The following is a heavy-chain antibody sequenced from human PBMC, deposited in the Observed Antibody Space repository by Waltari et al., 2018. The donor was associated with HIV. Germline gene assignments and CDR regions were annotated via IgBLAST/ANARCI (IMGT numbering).Heavy chain of an antibody. J-gene: IGHJ5*02. V-gene: IGHV4-39*01. CDR2: IYYSGST. Sequence: QLQLQESGPGLVKPSETLSLTCTVSGGSISSSSYYWGWIRQPPGKGLEWIGSIYYSGSTYYNPSLKSRVTISVDTSKNQFSLKLSSVTAADTAVYYCARGVTIFGVVTEYNWFDPWGQGTLVTVSS. D-gene: IGHD3-3*01. CDR1: GGSISSSSYY. CDR3: ARGVTIFGVVTEYNWFDP.